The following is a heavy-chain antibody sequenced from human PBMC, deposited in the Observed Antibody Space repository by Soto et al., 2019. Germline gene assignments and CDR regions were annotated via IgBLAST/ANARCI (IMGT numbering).Heavy chain of an antibody. D-gene: IGHD3-9*01. CDR3: TTLRLDP. J-gene: IGHJ5*02. V-gene: IGHV1-2*02. Sequence: ASVKVSCKASGYTFTALYMNWVRQAPGQGLEWMGWVNPNTGLTKYAQKFQGRVSMTRDTSINTAYMELSGLTSDDTAVYYCTTLRLDPWGQGNLVTVSS. CDR1: GYTFTALY. CDR2: VNPNTGLT.